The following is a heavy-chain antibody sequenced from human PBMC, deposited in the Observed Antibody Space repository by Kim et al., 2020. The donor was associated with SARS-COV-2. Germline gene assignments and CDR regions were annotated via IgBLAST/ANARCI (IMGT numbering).Heavy chain of an antibody. J-gene: IGHJ6*02. CDR1: GFTFDDYA. D-gene: IGHD6-19*01. Sequence: GGSLRLSCAASGFTFDDYAMHWVRQAPGKGLEWVSLISGDGGSTYYADSVKGRFTISRDNSKNSLYLQMNSLRTEDTALYYCAKELVASSGWYRAYYYYGMDVWGQGTTVTVSS. CDR3: AKELVASSGWYRAYYYYGMDV. V-gene: IGHV3-43*02. CDR2: ISGDGGST.